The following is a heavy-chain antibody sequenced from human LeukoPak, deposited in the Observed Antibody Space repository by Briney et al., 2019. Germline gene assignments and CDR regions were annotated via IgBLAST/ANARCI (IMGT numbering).Heavy chain of an antibody. CDR2: VSAYNGNT. V-gene: IGHV1-18*01. D-gene: IGHD3-3*01. J-gene: IGHJ5*02. CDR3: ARRHPGYYDFWSGYSNWFDP. CDR1: GYTFTSCG. Sequence: GASVKVSCKASGYTFTSCGISWVRQPPGQGLEWMGWVSAYNGNTNYAQKLQGRVTMTTDTSTSTAYMELRSLRSDDTAVYYCARRHPGYYDFWSGYSNWFDPWGQGTLVTVSS.